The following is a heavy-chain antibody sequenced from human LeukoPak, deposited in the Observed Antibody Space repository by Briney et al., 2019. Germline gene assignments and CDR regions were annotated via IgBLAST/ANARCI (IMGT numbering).Heavy chain of an antibody. J-gene: IGHJ6*03. Sequence: ASVKVSCKASGYTFTSYDINWVRQATGQGLEWMGWMNPNSGNTGYAQKFQGRVTMTRNTSISTAYMELSSLRSEDTAVYYCARSGVVVVPAVTHYYYYYYMDVWGKGTTVTVS. CDR2: MNPNSGNT. CDR1: GYTFTSYD. D-gene: IGHD2-2*01. CDR3: ARSGVVVVPAVTHYYYYYYMDV. V-gene: IGHV1-8*01.